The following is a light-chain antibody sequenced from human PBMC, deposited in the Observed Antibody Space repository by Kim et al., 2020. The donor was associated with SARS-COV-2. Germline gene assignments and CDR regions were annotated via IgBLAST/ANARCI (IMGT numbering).Light chain of an antibody. CDR1: KVGVKY. CDR3: QAWDNRTTGV. CDR2: QDS. V-gene: IGLV3-1*01. J-gene: IGLJ2*01. Sequence: VSPGQTDSIACSADKVGVKYGCRYQTKPGETRVLVIYQDSKRPSGSPARFSRPNSGNTAALTLSGTPAMDEAGYYCQAWDNRTTGVFCGGTQVTVL.